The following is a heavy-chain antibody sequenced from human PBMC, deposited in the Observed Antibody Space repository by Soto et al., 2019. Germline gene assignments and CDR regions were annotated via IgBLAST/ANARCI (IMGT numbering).Heavy chain of an antibody. V-gene: IGHV1-69*01. D-gene: IGHD2-15*01. CDR2: IIPIFGTA. CDR1: GGTFSSYA. CDR3: ARSQGGSSSLDIYYYCYYGMDV. Sequence: QVQLVQSGAEVKKPGSSVKVSCKAPGGTFSSYAISWVRQAPGQWLEWMGGIIPIFGTANYAQKFQGRVTITAHESTSTGYMELSSLRSEDTAVYYCARSQGGSSSLDIYYYCYYGMDVWGQGTTVTVSS. J-gene: IGHJ6*02.